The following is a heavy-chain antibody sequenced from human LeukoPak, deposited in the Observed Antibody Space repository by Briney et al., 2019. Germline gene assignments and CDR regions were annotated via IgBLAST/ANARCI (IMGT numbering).Heavy chain of an antibody. CDR1: GGSFSGYY. J-gene: IGHJ4*02. CDR2: INHSGST. CDR3: ARSKGHSGYDENFDY. D-gene: IGHD5-12*01. Sequence: SETLSLTCAVYGGSFSGYYWSWIRQPPGKGLEWIGEINHSGSTNYNPSLKGRVTISVDTSKNQFSLKLSSVTAADTAVYYCARSKGHSGYDENFDYWGQGTLVTVSS. V-gene: IGHV4-34*01.